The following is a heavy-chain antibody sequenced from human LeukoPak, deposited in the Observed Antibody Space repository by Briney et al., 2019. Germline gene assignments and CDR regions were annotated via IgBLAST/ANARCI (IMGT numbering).Heavy chain of an antibody. CDR1: GFTFSSYA. V-gene: IGHV3-23*01. J-gene: IGHJ4*02. CDR2: ISDSGGRP. D-gene: IGHD4-17*01. Sequence: GGSVRLSCAASGFTFSSYAMSWVRQAPGKGLEWVSAISDSGGRPYYAAPVKGQFTISRDNSKNTLYLQMNSLRAEDTAVYYCAKRRGNTVTTPFDHWGQGTLVTVSS. CDR3: AKRRGNTVTTPFDH.